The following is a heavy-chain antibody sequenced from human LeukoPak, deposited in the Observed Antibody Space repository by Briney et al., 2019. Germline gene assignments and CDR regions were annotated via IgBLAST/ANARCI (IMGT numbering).Heavy chain of an antibody. CDR2: IIPIFGTA. V-gene: IGHV1-69*13. Sequence: ASVKVSCKASGGTFSSYAISWVRQAPGQGLEWMGRIIPIFGTANYAQKFQGRVTITADESTSTAYMELSSLRSEDTAVYYCARGVEWAMRAFDIWGQGTMVTVSS. CDR3: ARGVEWAMRAFDI. J-gene: IGHJ3*02. D-gene: IGHD1-26*01. CDR1: GGTFSSYA.